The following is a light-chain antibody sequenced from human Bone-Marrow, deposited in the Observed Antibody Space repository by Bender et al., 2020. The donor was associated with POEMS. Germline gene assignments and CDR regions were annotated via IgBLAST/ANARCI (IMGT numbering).Light chain of an antibody. Sequence: QSALTQPASVSGSPVQAIIISCTGTSGDVGGYDYVSWYQQPPGTAPKLLIHEVYNRPSGVPDRFSGSQSGNTASLTISGLQTEDEGIYYCNVVTSRGNWMFGAGTKVTVL. CDR1: SGDVGGYDY. V-gene: IGLV2-14*01. J-gene: IGLJ3*02. CDR2: EVY. CDR3: NVVTSRGNWM.